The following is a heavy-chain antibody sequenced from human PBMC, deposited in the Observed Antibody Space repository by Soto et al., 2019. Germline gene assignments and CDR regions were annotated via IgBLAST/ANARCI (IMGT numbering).Heavy chain of an antibody. CDR3: AKDTYYDFWSGYSNRFDY. Sequence: GGSLRLSCAASGFTFDDYAMHWVRQAPGKGLEWVSGISWNSGSIGYADSVKGRFTISRDNAKNSLYLQMNSLRAEDTALYYCAKDTYYDFWSGYSNRFDYWGQGTLVTVYS. J-gene: IGHJ4*02. CDR2: ISWNSGSI. V-gene: IGHV3-9*01. D-gene: IGHD3-3*01. CDR1: GFTFDDYA.